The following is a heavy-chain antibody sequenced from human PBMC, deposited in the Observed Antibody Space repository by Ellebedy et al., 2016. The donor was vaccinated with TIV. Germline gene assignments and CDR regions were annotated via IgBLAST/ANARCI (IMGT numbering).Heavy chain of an antibody. Sequence: SETLSLTXAVYGGSFSGYYWGWIRQPPGKGLEWIGEINHSGSTNYNPSLKSRVTISVDRSKNQFSLKLSSVTAADTAVYYCARHAGVWLGNWFDPWGQGTLVTVSS. D-gene: IGHD3-16*01. CDR2: INHSGST. CDR1: GGSFSGYY. CDR3: ARHAGVWLGNWFDP. J-gene: IGHJ5*02. V-gene: IGHV4-34*01.